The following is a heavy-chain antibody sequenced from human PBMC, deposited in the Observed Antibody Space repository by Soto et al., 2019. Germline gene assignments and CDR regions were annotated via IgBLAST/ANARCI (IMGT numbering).Heavy chain of an antibody. D-gene: IGHD1-1*01. V-gene: IGHV3-48*02. J-gene: IGHJ4*02. CDR3: ARDSGTAGTRPTGVDY. CDR1: GFIFSNYG. CDR2: ISTSSSTM. Sequence: GGSLRLSCAASGFIFSNYGMNWVRQAPGKGLEWVSHISTSSSTMYYADSVKGRFTVSRDNAKKSLYLEMNSLRDEDTAVYYCARDSGTAGTRPTGVDYWGQGTLVTVSS.